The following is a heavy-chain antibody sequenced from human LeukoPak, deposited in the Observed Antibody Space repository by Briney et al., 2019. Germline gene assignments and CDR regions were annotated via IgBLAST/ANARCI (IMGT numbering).Heavy chain of an antibody. Sequence: GGSLRLSCAASGFTFSGYAMHWVRQAPGKGLEWVSFISYDGSNKYSADSVKGRFTISRDNSKNTLYLQMSSLRAEDTAVYYCARAWMATIIDYWGQGTLVTVSS. CDR2: ISYDGSNK. V-gene: IGHV3-30-3*01. J-gene: IGHJ4*02. CDR1: GFTFSGYA. CDR3: ARAWMATIIDY. D-gene: IGHD5-24*01.